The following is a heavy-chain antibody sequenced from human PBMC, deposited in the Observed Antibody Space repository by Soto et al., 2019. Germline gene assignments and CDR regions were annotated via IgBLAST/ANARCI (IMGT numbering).Heavy chain of an antibody. CDR3: ARSRYTSGWWTPPFDY. J-gene: IGHJ4*02. Sequence: QVQLQESGPGLVKPSESLSLTCAVSGGSISSYYWSWIRQPPGKGLEWIGYIYYSGSTNYNPSLKRRVTISVDTSKNRFSLKLTSVTAADTAVYYCARSRYTSGWWTPPFDYWGQGTLVTVSS. V-gene: IGHV4-59*01. CDR1: GGSISSYY. D-gene: IGHD6-19*01. CDR2: IYYSGST.